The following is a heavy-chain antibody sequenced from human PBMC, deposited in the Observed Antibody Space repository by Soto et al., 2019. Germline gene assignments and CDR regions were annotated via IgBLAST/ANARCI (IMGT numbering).Heavy chain of an antibody. CDR2: IYDTGIT. CDR1: GASVSSGLYY. Sequence: QVQLQESGPGLVRPSETLSLTCPVFGASVSSGLYYWSWIRQPPGKGLEYIGYIYDTGITNYNPSLKSRVIISIVTSKNQFSLNLNSVTAADAAMYYCARQVRSPSYFDYWGQGTLVNVSS. CDR3: ARQVRSPSYFDY. V-gene: IGHV4-61*01. J-gene: IGHJ4*02.